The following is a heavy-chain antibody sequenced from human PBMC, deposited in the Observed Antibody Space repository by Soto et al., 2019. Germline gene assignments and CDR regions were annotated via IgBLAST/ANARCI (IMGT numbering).Heavy chain of an antibody. D-gene: IGHD5-12*01. CDR3: VHRRDGYNSAFFDY. CDR2: IIRIFHTP. Sequence: SVKFSCKASGGTFSSYAFSWVRQAPGQGLEWMGGIIRIFHTPTYAQKFQGRVTITADESTSTAYMELISLRSDDTAVYYCVHRRDGYNSAFFDYWGQGTAVTVSS. V-gene: IGHV1-69*13. J-gene: IGHJ4*02. CDR1: GGTFSSYA.